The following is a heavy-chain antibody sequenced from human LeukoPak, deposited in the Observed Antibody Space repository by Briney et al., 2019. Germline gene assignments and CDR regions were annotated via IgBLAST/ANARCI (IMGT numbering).Heavy chain of an antibody. Sequence: GGSLRLSCAASGFTFSSYSMNWVRQAPGKGLEWVSSISSSSSYIYYADSVKGRFTIPRDNAKNSLYLQMNSLRAEDTAVYYCARGRDSQDAFDIWGQGTMVTVSS. J-gene: IGHJ3*02. V-gene: IGHV3-21*01. CDR1: GFTFSSYS. CDR3: ARGRDSQDAFDI. CDR2: ISSSSSYI. D-gene: IGHD3-10*01.